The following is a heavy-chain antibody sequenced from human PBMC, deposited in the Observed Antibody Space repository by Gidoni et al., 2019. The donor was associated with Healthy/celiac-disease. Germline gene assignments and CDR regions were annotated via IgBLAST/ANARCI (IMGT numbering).Heavy chain of an antibody. V-gene: IGHV3-23*01. CDR1: GFTFSSYA. CDR2: ISGSGGST. Sequence: EVQLLESGGGLVQPGGSLRLSCAASGFTFSSYAMSWVRQAPGKGLEVVSSISGSGGSTYYADSVKGRFTISRDNSKNTLYLQMNSLRAEDTAVYYCAKDSGVSSGWYVGFDPWGQGTLVTVSS. CDR3: AKDSGVSSGWYVGFDP. J-gene: IGHJ5*02. D-gene: IGHD6-19*01.